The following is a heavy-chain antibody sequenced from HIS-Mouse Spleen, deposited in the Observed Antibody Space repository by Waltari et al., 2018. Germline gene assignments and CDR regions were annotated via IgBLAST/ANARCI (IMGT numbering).Heavy chain of an antibody. J-gene: IGHJ3*02. CDR3: ARGYSSSSDAFDI. CDR1: GYTSTGYD. D-gene: IGHD6-6*01. Sequence: QVQLVQSGAAVKKPGASVRLSCNASGYTSTGYDMHWVLQAPGQGLEWMGWINPNSGGTNYAQKFQGRVTMTRDTSISTAYMELSRLRSDDTAVYYCARGYSSSSDAFDIWGQGTMVTVSS. V-gene: IGHV1-2*02. CDR2: INPNSGGT.